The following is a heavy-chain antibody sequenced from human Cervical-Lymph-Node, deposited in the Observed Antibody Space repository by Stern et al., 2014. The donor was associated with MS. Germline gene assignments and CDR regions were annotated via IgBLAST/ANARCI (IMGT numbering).Heavy chain of an antibody. CDR3: ARHRGLRLGELSS. J-gene: IGHJ4*02. V-gene: IGHV4-39*01. CDR2: IYYSGST. D-gene: IGHD3-16*02. Sequence: QVQLQESGPGLVKPSETLSLTCTVSGGSISSSSYYWGWIRQPPGKGLEWIGSIYYSGSTYYNPSLKSRVTISVDTSKNQFSLKLSSVTAADTAVYYCARHRGLRLGELSSWGQGTLVTVSS. CDR1: GGSISSSSYY.